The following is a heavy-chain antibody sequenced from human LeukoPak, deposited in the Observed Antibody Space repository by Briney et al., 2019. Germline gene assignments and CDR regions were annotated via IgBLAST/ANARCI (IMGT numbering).Heavy chain of an antibody. D-gene: IGHD3-16*01. Sequence: GGSLRLSCAASGFTFSSYAMNWVRQAPGKGLEWVAVISYDGSNKYYADSVKGRFTISRDNSKNTLYLQMNSLRPEDTAVYYCARDSTWAIDYWGQGTLVTVSS. CDR1: GFTFSSYA. CDR2: ISYDGSNK. V-gene: IGHV3-30*03. J-gene: IGHJ4*02. CDR3: ARDSTWAIDY.